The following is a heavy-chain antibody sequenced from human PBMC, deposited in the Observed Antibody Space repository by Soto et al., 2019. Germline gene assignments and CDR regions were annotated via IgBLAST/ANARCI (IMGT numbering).Heavy chain of an antibody. CDR2: INHSGST. CDR3: AISPPLWFGEDYYMDV. D-gene: IGHD3-10*01. J-gene: IGHJ6*03. Sequence: SETLSLTCAVYGGSFSGYYWSWIRQPPGKGLEWIGEINHSGSTNYNPSLKSRVTISVDTSKNQFSLKLSSVTAADTAVYYCAISPPLWFGEDYYMDVWGKGTTVTVSS. V-gene: IGHV4-34*01. CDR1: GGSFSGYY.